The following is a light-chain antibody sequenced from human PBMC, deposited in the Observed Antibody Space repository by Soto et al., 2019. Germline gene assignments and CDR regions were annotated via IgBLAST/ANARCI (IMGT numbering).Light chain of an antibody. Sequence: EIVLTQSPGTLSLSPGDRATLSCRTSQSVRNYLAWYQHKPGQAPRLLIYDSSNRASGVPARFSGSGSETDFTLTISSLEPEDFAVYYCQQRSNWMWTFGQGTKVEIK. V-gene: IGKV3-11*01. CDR1: QSVRNY. CDR3: QQRSNWMWT. CDR2: DSS. J-gene: IGKJ1*01.